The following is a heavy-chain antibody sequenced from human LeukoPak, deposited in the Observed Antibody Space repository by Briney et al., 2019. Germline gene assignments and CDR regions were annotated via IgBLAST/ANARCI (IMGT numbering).Heavy chain of an antibody. CDR3: AKDTYYYDSSGYHNWFDP. D-gene: IGHD3-22*01. CDR2: ISYDGSNK. CDR1: GFTFSSYG. Sequence: GGSLRLSCAASGFTFSSYGMHWVRQAPGKGLEWVAVISYDGSNKYYADSVKGRFTISRDNPKNTLYLQMNSLRAEDTAVYYCAKDTYYYDSSGYHNWFDPWGQGTLVTVSS. V-gene: IGHV3-30*18. J-gene: IGHJ5*02.